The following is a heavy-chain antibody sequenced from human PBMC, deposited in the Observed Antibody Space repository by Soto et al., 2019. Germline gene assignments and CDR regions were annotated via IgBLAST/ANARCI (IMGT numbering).Heavy chain of an antibody. CDR2: IDPSDSYT. Sequence: GESLKISCKGSGYSFTSYWISWVRQMPGKGLEWMGRIDPSDSYTNYSPSFQGHVTISADKSISTAYLQWSSLKASDTAMYYCARLRKEFGGFGDIPYYYYGMDVWGQGTTVTVYS. V-gene: IGHV5-10-1*01. J-gene: IGHJ6*02. CDR3: ARLRKEFGGFGDIPYYYYGMDV. CDR1: GYSFTSYW. D-gene: IGHD2-21*01.